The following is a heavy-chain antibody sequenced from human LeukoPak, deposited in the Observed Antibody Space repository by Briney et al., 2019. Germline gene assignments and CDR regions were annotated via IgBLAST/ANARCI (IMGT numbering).Heavy chain of an antibody. CDR1: GFTFSSYG. D-gene: IGHD1-26*01. V-gene: IGHV3-30*02. Sequence: PGGSLRLSCAASGFTFSSYGMHWVRQAPGKGLEWVTFIRYNGSNKYYADSVKGRFTISRDNSKNTLYLRMNSLRAEDTALYYCASGGIYYGAAFDFWGQGTLVTVSS. J-gene: IGHJ4*02. CDR2: IRYNGSNK. CDR3: ASGGIYYGAAFDF.